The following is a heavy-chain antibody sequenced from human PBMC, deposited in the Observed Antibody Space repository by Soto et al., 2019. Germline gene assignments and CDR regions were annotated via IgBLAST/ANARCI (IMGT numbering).Heavy chain of an antibody. Sequence: EVQLVESGGRMVQPGESLRLSCAASGFTFSNYGMNWVRQAPGKGLEWVSYISSGGGAIYYADSAKGRFIISRDNVKNSLYLQMNSLRAEDTAVYFCAREADNVDCWGQGTLVTVSS. CDR1: GFTFSNYG. CDR2: ISSGGGAI. J-gene: IGHJ4*02. CDR3: AREADNVDC. V-gene: IGHV3-48*03.